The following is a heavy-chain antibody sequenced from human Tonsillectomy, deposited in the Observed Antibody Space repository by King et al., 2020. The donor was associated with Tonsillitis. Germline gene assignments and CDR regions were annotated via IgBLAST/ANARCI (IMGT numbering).Heavy chain of an antibody. V-gene: IGHV3-33*01. D-gene: IGHD3-3*01. CDR2: IWYDGSNK. J-gene: IGHJ5*02. CDR1: GFTFSSYG. CDR3: ARSESGYYNWFDP. Sequence: VQLVESGGGVVQPGRSLRLSCAASGFTFSSYGMHWVRQAPGKGLEWVAVIWYDGSNKYYADSGEGRFTISRDNSKNTLYLQMNSLRAEDTAVYYCARSESGYYNWFDPWGQGTLVTVS.